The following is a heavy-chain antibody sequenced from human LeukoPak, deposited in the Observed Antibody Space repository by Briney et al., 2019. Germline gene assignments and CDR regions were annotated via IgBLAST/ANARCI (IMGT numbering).Heavy chain of an antibody. Sequence: LETLSLTCTVSGYSISSGYYWGWIRQPPGKGLEWIGSIYHSGSTYYNPSLKSRVTISVDTSKNQFSLKLSSVTAADTAVYYCAGPGGYAFDIWGQGTMVTVSS. D-gene: IGHD3-16*01. V-gene: IGHV4-38-2*02. J-gene: IGHJ3*02. CDR3: AGPGGYAFDI. CDR1: GYSISSGYY. CDR2: IYHSGST.